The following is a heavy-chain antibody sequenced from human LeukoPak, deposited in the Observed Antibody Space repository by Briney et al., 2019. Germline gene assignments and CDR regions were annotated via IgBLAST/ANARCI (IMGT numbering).Heavy chain of an antibody. Sequence: GGSLRLSCAASGFTFSSYSMNWVRQAPGKGLEWVSYISSSSSTIYYADSVKGRFTISRDNAKNSLYLQMNSLRAEDTAVYYCATQYCSGGSCYYPPDYWGQGTLVTVSS. V-gene: IGHV3-48*01. J-gene: IGHJ4*02. CDR2: ISSSSSTI. CDR3: ATQYCSGGSCYYPPDY. D-gene: IGHD2-15*01. CDR1: GFTFSSYS.